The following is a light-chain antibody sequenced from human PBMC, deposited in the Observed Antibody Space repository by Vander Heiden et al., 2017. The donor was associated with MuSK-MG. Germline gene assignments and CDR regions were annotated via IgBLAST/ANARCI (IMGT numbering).Light chain of an antibody. CDR2: EDS. Sequence: SYELTPPPSVSVSPGQTARITCSGDALPKKYAYWYQQKSGQAPVLVIYEDSKRPSGIPGRFSGSSSGTMATLTISGAQVEDEADYYCDSTDSSANLWGFGGGTNRTVL. V-gene: IGLV3-10*01. CDR1: ALPKKY. CDR3: DSTDSSANLWG. J-gene: IGLJ3*02.